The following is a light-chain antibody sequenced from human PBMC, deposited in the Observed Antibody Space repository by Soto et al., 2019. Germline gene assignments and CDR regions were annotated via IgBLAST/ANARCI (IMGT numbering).Light chain of an antibody. CDR3: QQYKNWPPLT. Sequence: EIVMTQSPATLSVSPGETTTVSCRASQSVGSAVAWYQHKPGQAPRLLIVGASIRATGVPGRFSGGGSGTEFTPTISSLQSEDFAVYYCQQYKNWPPLTFGGGTTAEIK. CDR2: GAS. CDR1: QSVGSA. V-gene: IGKV3-15*01. J-gene: IGKJ4*01.